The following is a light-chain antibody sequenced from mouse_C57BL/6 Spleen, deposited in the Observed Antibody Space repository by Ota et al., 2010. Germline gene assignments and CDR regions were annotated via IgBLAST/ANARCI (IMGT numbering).Light chain of an antibody. J-gene: IGKJ2*01. V-gene: IGKV8-28*01. CDR3: QNDHSYPYT. CDR2: WAS. CDR1: QSLLNSGNQKNY. Sequence: DIVMTQSPSSLSVSAGEKVTMSCKSSQSLLNSGNQKNYLAWYQQKPGQSPKLLIYWASTRESGVPDRFTGSGSGTDFTLTISSVQAEDLAVYYCQNDHSYPYTFGG.